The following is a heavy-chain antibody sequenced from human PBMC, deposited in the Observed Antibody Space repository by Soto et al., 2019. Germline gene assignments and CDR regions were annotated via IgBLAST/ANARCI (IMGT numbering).Heavy chain of an antibody. CDR3: AHRYVGNYYRCYVDS. J-gene: IGHJ4*02. CDR2: ISWKDEK. V-gene: IGHV2-5*01. CDR1: GFSLSTSGAG. D-gene: IGHD3-10*01. Sequence: QITLKQSGPTLVKPTQTLTVTCTFSGFSLSTSGAGVGWIRQSPGKAPEWLALISWKDEKRYNPGLQSRLTIPKDTSKNQVVLTMTDLDPVATAPYFCAHRYVGNYYRCYVDSLGQGTLVTVSS.